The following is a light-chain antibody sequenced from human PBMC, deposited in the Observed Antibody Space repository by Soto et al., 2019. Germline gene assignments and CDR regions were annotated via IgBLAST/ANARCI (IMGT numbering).Light chain of an antibody. V-gene: IGKV1-5*01. Sequence: IPLTQSHSTLSASVGERVNIXYRASQSISSWLAWYQQKPGKAPKLLIYDASSLESGVPSRFSGSGSGTEFTLTISSLQPDDFATYYCQQYNSYSRTFGQGTKVDI. CDR3: QQYNSYSRT. CDR1: QSISSW. CDR2: DAS. J-gene: IGKJ1*01.